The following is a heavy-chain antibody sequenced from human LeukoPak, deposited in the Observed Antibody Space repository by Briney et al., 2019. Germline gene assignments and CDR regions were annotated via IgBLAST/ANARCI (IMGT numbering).Heavy chain of an antibody. D-gene: IGHD6-19*01. CDR1: GGSFSGYY. V-gene: IGHV4-34*01. Sequence: NPSETLSLTCAVYGGSFSGYYWSWIRQPPGKGLEWIGEINHSGSTNYNPSLKSRVTISVDTSKNQFSLKLSSVTAADTAVYYCARRHWVEEWLVFDYWGQGTRVTVSS. CDR3: ARRHWVEEWLVFDY. CDR2: INHSGST. J-gene: IGHJ4*02.